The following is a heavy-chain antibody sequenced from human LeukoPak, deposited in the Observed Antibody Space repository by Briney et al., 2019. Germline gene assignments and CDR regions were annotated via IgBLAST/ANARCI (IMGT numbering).Heavy chain of an antibody. J-gene: IGHJ6*03. Sequence: GGSLRLSCAASGFTFSSYWMIWVRQAPGKGLEWVANIRQDGSEKYYVASVRGRFTISRDNSKNTLYLQMNSLRAEDTAIYYCAKGGYYHGYYYYYMDVWGKGTTVTISS. CDR3: AKGGYYHGYYYYYMDV. CDR1: GFTFSSYW. D-gene: IGHD3-3*01. CDR2: IRQDGSEK. V-gene: IGHV3-7*03.